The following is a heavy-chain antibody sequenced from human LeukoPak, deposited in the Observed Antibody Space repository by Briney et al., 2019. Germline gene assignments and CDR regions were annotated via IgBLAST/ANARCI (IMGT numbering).Heavy chain of an antibody. D-gene: IGHD3-10*01. CDR3: ARENLLLWFGELVLQKGDAFDI. Sequence: GGSLRLSCAASGFTFSSYWMSWVRQAPGKGLEWVANIKQDGSEKCYVDSVKGRFTISRDNAKNSLYLQMNSLRAEDTAVYYCARENLLLWFGELVLQKGDAFDIWGQGTMVTVSS. J-gene: IGHJ3*02. CDR1: GFTFSSYW. V-gene: IGHV3-7*01. CDR2: IKQDGSEK.